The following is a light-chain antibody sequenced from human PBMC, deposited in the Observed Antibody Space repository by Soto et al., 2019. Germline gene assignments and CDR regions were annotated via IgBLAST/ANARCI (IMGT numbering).Light chain of an antibody. J-gene: IGKJ5*01. CDR1: QSISVN. Sequence: EIVLTQSPATLSVSPGERVTLSCRASQSISVNLAWYQQKPGQAPRLLIYGESTRATGIPVRFSGSGSGTEFTLTISSLQSEDFAVYYCQHYNNWPPITFGQGTRLEIK. V-gene: IGKV3-15*01. CDR3: QHYNNWPPIT. CDR2: GES.